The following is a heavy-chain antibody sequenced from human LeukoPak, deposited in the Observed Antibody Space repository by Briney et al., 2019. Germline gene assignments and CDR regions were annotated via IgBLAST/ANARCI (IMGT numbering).Heavy chain of an antibody. J-gene: IGHJ3*02. D-gene: IGHD3-22*01. Sequence: GGSLRLSCAASGFTFSSYAMHWVRQAPGKGLEWVAVISYDGSNKYYADSVKGRFNISGDNSKNTLYLQMNSLRAEDTAVYYCARATYYYDSSGYYGAFDIWGQGTMVTVSS. V-gene: IGHV3-30*04. CDR3: ARATYYYDSSGYYGAFDI. CDR1: GFTFSSYA. CDR2: ISYDGSNK.